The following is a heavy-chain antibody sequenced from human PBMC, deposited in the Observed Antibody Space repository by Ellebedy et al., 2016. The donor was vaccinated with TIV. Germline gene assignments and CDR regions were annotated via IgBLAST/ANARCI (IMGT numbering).Heavy chain of an antibody. CDR1: GFTFGSYG. Sequence: GESLKISCAASGFTFGSYGMHWVRQAPGKGLEWVAVIWYDGSHIHYADSVRGRFTISRDNAKNTLYLQMNNLRAEDTAVYYCARDKPHNWFDPWGQGTLVTVSS. CDR3: ARDKPHNWFDP. J-gene: IGHJ5*02. CDR2: IWYDGSHI. V-gene: IGHV3-33*01.